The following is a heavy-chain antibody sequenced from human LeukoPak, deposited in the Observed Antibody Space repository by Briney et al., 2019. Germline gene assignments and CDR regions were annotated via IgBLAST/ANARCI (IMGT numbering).Heavy chain of an antibody. V-gene: IGHV4-59*08. D-gene: IGHD2-21*02. Sequence: PSETLSLTCTVSGGSISSYYWSWIRQPPGKGLEWIGYIYYSGSTNYNPSLKSRVTISVDTSKNQFSLKLSSVTAADTAVYYCARHLTPTTFCGGDCYTYYYYYGMDVWGQGTTVTVSS. J-gene: IGHJ6*02. CDR1: GGSISSYY. CDR2: IYYSGST. CDR3: ARHLTPTTFCGGDCYTYYYYYGMDV.